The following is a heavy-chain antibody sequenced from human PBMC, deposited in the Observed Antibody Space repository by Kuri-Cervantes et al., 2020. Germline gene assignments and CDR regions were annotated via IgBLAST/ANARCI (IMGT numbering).Heavy chain of an antibody. J-gene: IGHJ4*02. D-gene: IGHD2-15*01. CDR3: ARGQEYCSGGSCRSYYFDY. V-gene: IGHV4-39*07. CDR1: GGSISSGDYY. CDR2: INHSGST. Sequence: GSLRLSCTVSGGSISSGDYYWSWIRQPPGKGLEWIGEINHSGSTNYNPSLKSRVTISVDTSKNQFSLKLSSVTAADTAVYYCARGQEYCSGGSCRSYYFDYWGQGTLVTVSS.